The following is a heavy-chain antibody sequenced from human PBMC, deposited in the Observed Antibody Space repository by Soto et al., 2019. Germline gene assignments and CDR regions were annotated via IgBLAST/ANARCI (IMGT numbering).Heavy chain of an antibody. CDR3: ARVVPGAEAWFGP. J-gene: IGHJ5*02. V-gene: IGHV1-18*01. CDR1: GYTFSNYG. D-gene: IGHD2-2*01. Sequence: ASVKVSCKPSGYTFSNYGITWVRQAPGQPLEWLGWISLYSDGTNYAQKFQGRVSMTTDTPTTTAYMELRSLRSDDTAVYYCARVVPGAEAWFGPWGQGTLVTVSS. CDR2: ISLYSDGT.